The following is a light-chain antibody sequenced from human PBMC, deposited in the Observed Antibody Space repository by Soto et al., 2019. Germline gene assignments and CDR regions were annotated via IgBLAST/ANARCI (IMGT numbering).Light chain of an antibody. CDR2: EVV. J-gene: IGLJ1*01. Sequence: QSALTQPPSVSVSPGHSVTISCTGTKNDIGVYDFVSLYQHHPGKAPRLIIYEVVQRPSGVPDRFSGSKSGNTASLTVSGLQAADEADYFCKSYAGSNTYVFGSGTKVTVL. CDR3: KSYAGSNTYV. CDR1: KNDIGVYDF. V-gene: IGLV2-8*01.